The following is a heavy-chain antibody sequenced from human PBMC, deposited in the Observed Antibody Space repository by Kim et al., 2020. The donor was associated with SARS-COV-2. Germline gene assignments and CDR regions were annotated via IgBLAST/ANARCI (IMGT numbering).Heavy chain of an antibody. J-gene: IGHJ6*02. Sequence: GGSLRLSCAASGFTFSSYWMSWVRQAPGKGLEWVANIKQDGSEKYYVDSVKGRFTISRDNAKNSLYLQMNSLRAEDTAVYYCARDSMVRGVSFTFGGVIVIPPGDVWGQGTTVTVSS. CDR2: IKQDGSEK. V-gene: IGHV3-7*01. CDR1: GFTFSSYW. D-gene: IGHD3-16*02. CDR3: ARDSMVRGVSFTFGGVIVIPPGDV.